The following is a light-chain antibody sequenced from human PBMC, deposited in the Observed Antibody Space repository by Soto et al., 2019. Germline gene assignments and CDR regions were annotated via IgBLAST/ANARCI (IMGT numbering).Light chain of an antibody. CDR1: SSDVGSYNL. Sequence: QSALTQPASVSGSPGQSITISCTGTSSDVGSYNLVSWYQQHPGKAPKLMIYEGSKRPSGVSNRFSGSKSGNTASLTISGLRAEDEAVYYCCSYAGSSLYVLGTGTKLTFL. V-gene: IGLV2-23*01. J-gene: IGLJ1*01. CDR2: EGS. CDR3: CSYAGSSLYV.